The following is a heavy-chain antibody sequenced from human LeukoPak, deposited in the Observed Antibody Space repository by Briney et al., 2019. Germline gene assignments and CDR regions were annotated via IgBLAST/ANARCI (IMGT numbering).Heavy chain of an antibody. CDR1: GFTVSSNY. Sequence: GGSLRLSCAASGFTVSSNYMSWVRQAPGKGLEWVSVIYSGGSTYYADSVKGRFTISRDNSKNTLYLQMNSLRAEDTAVYYCARGTVTTGRFFDYWGQGTLVTVSS. V-gene: IGHV3-66*01. CDR3: ARGTVTTGRFFDY. D-gene: IGHD4-17*01. CDR2: IYSGGST. J-gene: IGHJ4*02.